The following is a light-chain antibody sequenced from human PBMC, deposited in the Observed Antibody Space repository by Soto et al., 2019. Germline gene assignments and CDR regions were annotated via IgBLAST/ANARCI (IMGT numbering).Light chain of an antibody. Sequence: EIVMTQSPATLSVSPGERATLSCRASQSISNNLAWYQQKPGQAPRLLIYDASTRAIGIPARFSGSGSGTEFTLTIRSLQSEDFAVYYCQQYNIWPLMYPFGQGTKLEIK. CDR2: DAS. CDR3: QQYNIWPLMYP. CDR1: QSISNN. V-gene: IGKV3-15*01. J-gene: IGKJ2*01.